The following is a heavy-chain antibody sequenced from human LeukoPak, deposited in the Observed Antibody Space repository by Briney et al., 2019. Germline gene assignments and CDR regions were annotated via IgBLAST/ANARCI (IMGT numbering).Heavy chain of an antibody. Sequence: SVKVSCKASGGTFSSYAISWVRQAPGQGLEWMGGIIPIFGTANYAQKFQGRVTITADESTSTAYMELSSLRSEDTAAYYCARGRGNIVVVVSYFDYWGQGTLVTVSS. CDR3: ARGRGNIVVVVSYFDY. CDR1: GGTFSSYA. D-gene: IGHD2-21*01. J-gene: IGHJ4*02. CDR2: IIPIFGTA. V-gene: IGHV1-69*01.